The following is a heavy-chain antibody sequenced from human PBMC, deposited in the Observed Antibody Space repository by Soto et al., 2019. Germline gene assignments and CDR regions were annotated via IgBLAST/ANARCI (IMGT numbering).Heavy chain of an antibody. CDR2: IYYSGST. V-gene: IGHV4-61*01. D-gene: IGHD3-10*01. J-gene: IGHJ6*02. CDR3: ARSITMVRALYYYYYYGMDV. CDR1: GGSVSSGSYY. Sequence: SETLSLTCTVSGGSVSSGSYYWSWIRQPPGKGLEWIGYIYYSGSTNYNPSLKSRVTISVDTSKNQFSLKLSSVTAADTAVYCCARSITMVRALYYYYYYGMDVWGQGTTVTVSS.